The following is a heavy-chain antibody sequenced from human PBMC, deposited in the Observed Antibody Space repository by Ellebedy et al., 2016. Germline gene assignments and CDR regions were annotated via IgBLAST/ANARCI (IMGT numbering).Heavy chain of an antibody. V-gene: IGHV3-23*01. J-gene: IGHJ4*02. D-gene: IGHD3-16*01. CDR2: ISGGGDTI. CDR3: AKTGGSLYFDY. CDR1: GFPFSKFF. Sequence: GESLKISCVASGFPFSKFFMSWVRQAPGEGLEWVSTISGGGDTIFSADSVKGRFTISRDNSRNTLYLQMNSLRAEDTAVYYCAKTGGSLYFDYWGQGTLVTVSS.